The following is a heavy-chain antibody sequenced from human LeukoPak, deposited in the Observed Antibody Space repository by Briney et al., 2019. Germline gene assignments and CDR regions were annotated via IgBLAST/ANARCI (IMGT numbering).Heavy chain of an antibody. D-gene: IGHD3-3*01. J-gene: IGHJ4*02. Sequence: GGSLRLSCAVSGFSFSNFWMSWVRQAPGKGLEWVANIKQDGSEKYYVDSVKGRFTISRDNAKNSLYLQMNSLRAEDTAVYYCASVDYDFWSGQVDYWGQGTLVTVSS. CDR3: ASVDYDFWSGQVDY. CDR1: GFSFSNFW. V-gene: IGHV3-7*01. CDR2: IKQDGSEK.